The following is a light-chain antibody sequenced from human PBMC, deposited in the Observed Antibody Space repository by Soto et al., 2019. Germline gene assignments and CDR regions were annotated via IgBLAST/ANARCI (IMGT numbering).Light chain of an antibody. Sequence: EIVMTQSPATLSVSPGERATLSCRASQSVSSNLAWYQQKPGQAPRLLIYGASTRATGIPARFSGSGSGTEFTLTICSLQSEDFAVYYCQQYNNWPMYTFGQGTKVDIK. CDR1: QSVSSN. CDR3: QQYNNWPMYT. V-gene: IGKV3-15*01. CDR2: GAS. J-gene: IGKJ2*01.